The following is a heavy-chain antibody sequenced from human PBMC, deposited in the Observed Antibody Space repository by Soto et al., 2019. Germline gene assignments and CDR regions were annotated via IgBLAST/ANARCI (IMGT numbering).Heavy chain of an antibody. CDR3: ARTKNRKEGMDV. D-gene: IGHD3-16*02. CDR2: ISYDGSNK. J-gene: IGHJ6*02. Sequence: QVQLVESGGGVVQPVRSLRLSCAASGFTFSSYAMHWVRQAPGKGLEWVAVISYDGSNKYYADSVKGRFTISRDNSKNTLYLQMNSLRAEDTAVYYCARTKNRKEGMDVWGQGTTVTVSS. CDR1: GFTFSSYA. V-gene: IGHV3-30-3*01.